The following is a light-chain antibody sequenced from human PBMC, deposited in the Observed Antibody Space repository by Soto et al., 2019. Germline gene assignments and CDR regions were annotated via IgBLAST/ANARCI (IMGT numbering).Light chain of an antibody. CDR3: QQTYNTPRT. Sequence: DIQMTPSPSSLSASVGDRVTITCRASQSIMNHLNWYQHKSGKAPRLLIYAAYSLHSGVPPRFSGSGSGTDINRTISSLQADDFATYYGQQTYNTPRTFGRGTKGDIK. CDR2: AAY. J-gene: IGKJ1*01. V-gene: IGKV1-39*01. CDR1: QSIMNH.